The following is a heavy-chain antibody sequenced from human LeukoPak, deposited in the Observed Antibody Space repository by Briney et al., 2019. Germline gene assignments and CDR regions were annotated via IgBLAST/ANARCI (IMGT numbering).Heavy chain of an antibody. Sequence: ASVKVSCKASGYTFTSYGISWVRQAPGQGLEWMGWISAYNGNTNYAQKLQGRVTMTTDTSTSTAYMELRSLRSDDTAAYYCARVPRWCSSTSCSMDVWGKGTTVTVSS. D-gene: IGHD2-2*01. J-gene: IGHJ6*03. CDR1: GYTFTSYG. CDR3: ARVPRWCSSTSCSMDV. V-gene: IGHV1-18*01. CDR2: ISAYNGNT.